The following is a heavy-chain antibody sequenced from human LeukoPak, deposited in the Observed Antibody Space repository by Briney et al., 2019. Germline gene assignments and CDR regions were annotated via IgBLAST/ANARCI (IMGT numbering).Heavy chain of an antibody. CDR3: ARGNEIAAALDY. D-gene: IGHD6-13*01. V-gene: IGHV1-46*01. CDR2: INPSGGST. J-gene: IGHJ4*02. CDR1: GYTFTSYY. Sequence: ASVKVSCMASGYTFTSYYMHWVRPAPGQGLEWMGIINPSGGSTSYAQKFQGRVTMTRDTSTSTVYMELSSLRSEDTAVYYCARGNEIAAALDYWGQGTLVTVSS.